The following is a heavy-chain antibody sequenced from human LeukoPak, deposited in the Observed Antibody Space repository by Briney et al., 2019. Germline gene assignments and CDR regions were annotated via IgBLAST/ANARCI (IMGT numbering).Heavy chain of an antibody. CDR1: GGSISSYY. CDR3: AAGYCSGGSCYFDAFDI. Sequence: SETLSLTCTVSGGSISSYYWSWIRQPPGKGLEWIGYIYYSGSTNYNPSLKSRVTISVDTSKNQFSLKLSSVTAADKAVYYCAAGYCSGGSCYFDAFDIWGQGTMVTVSS. J-gene: IGHJ3*02. D-gene: IGHD2-15*01. CDR2: IYYSGST. V-gene: IGHV4-59*01.